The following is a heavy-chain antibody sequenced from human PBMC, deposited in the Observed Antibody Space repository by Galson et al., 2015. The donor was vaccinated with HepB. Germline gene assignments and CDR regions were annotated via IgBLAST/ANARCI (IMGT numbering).Heavy chain of an antibody. CDR2: IFYSGST. J-gene: IGHJ3*02. CDR1: GGSIRSGDYY. V-gene: IGHV4-30-4*01. D-gene: IGHD1-26*01. Sequence: LSLTCTVSGGSIRSGDYYWSWIRQPPGKGLEWIGYIFYSGSTFYNPSLKRRVSISVDTSKDQFSLKLTSVTAADAAAYYCARNGELRTGHGFDMWGQGTMVTVSS. CDR3: ARNGELRTGHGFDM.